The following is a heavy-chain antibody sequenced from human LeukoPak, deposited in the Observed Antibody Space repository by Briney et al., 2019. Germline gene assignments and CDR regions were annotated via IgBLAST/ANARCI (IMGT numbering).Heavy chain of an antibody. CDR1: GFTFSSYG. V-gene: IGHV3-21*01. CDR3: AREAMVVAATTFWYFDL. J-gene: IGHJ2*01. D-gene: IGHD2-15*01. CDR2: ISSSGSYT. Sequence: GGSLRLSCAASGFTFSSYGMHWVRQAPGKGLEWVSSISSSGSYTYFADSVKGRFTISRDNAKSSLYLQMNSLRAEDTAVYYCAREAMVVAATTFWYFDLWGRGTLVTVSS.